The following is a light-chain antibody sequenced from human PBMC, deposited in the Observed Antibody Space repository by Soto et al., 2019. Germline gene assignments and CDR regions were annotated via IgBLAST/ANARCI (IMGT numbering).Light chain of an antibody. CDR2: WAS. CDR3: QQYYRSPYT. J-gene: IGKJ2*01. V-gene: IGKV4-1*01. Sequence: DIVMTQSPDSLAVSLGERATINCKSSQSVLYSSNNKNYLAWYQHRPVQPPKVLIYWASTRASGVPDRFSGSGSETDFTLTITSLQAEDVALYCCQQYYRSPYTFGQGTKLEI. CDR1: QSVLYSSNNKNY.